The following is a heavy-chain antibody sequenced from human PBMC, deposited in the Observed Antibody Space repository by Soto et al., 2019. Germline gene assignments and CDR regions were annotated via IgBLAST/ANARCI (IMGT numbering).Heavy chain of an antibody. CDR2: INAGDGNT. CDR3: ARDLGFGLSDY. Sequence: QVQLVQSGAEVKKPGASVKVSCKASGYTFTSYAMHWVRQAPGQRLEWMGWINAGDGNTKYSQKFQGRVTITRDTSASTAYMELSSLRSEDTAVYYCARDLGFGLSDYWGQGTLVTVSS. J-gene: IGHJ4*02. CDR1: GYTFTSYA. D-gene: IGHD3-10*01. V-gene: IGHV1-3*01.